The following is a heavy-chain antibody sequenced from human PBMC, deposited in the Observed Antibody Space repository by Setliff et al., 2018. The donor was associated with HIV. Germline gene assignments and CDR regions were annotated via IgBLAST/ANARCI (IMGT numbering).Heavy chain of an antibody. CDR3: ARGYPGIAVAGLSYHYYYYMDV. CDR1: GYSISSDYY. Sequence: PSETLSLTCAVSGYSISSDYYWGWIRQPPGKGLEWIGSLYHSGSTYYNPSLKSRVTISVDTSKNQFSLKLSSVTAADTAVYYCARGYPGIAVAGLSYHYYYYMDVWGKGTTVTVSS. D-gene: IGHD6-19*01. CDR2: LYHSGST. V-gene: IGHV4-38-2*01. J-gene: IGHJ6*03.